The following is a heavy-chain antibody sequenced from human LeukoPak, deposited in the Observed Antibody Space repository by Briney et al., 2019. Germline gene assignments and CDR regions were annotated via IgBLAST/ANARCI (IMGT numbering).Heavy chain of an antibody. CDR1: GFTVSSNY. V-gene: IGHV3-15*01. CDR3: TTERLMGRIFDY. Sequence: GGSLRLSCAASGFTVSSNYMSWVRQAPGKGLEWVGRTKSKTDGGTTDYAAPVKGRFTISRDDSKNTLYLQMNSLKTEDTAVYYCTTERLMGRIFDYWGQGTLVTVSS. J-gene: IGHJ4*02. D-gene: IGHD2/OR15-2a*01. CDR2: TKSKTDGGTT.